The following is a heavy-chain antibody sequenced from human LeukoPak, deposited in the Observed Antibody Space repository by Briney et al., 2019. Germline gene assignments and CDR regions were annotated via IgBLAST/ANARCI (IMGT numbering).Heavy chain of an antibody. Sequence: GGSLRLSCAASGFTFSTYWMHWVRQGPGKGLVWVSRINSDGSSTTYADSVKGRFTISRDNAKNTLYLQMNSLRAEDTAVYYCARDMEMATISGFDYWGQGTLVTVSS. J-gene: IGHJ4*02. D-gene: IGHD5-24*01. CDR1: GFTFSTYW. CDR2: INSDGSST. CDR3: ARDMEMATISGFDY. V-gene: IGHV3-74*03.